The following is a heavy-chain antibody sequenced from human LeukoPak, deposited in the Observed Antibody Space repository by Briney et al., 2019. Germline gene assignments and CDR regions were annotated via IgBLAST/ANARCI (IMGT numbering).Heavy chain of an antibody. CDR1: GYSFTSYW. CDR2: TYPGDSDT. V-gene: IGHV5-51*01. Sequence: GESLKISCKGSGYSFTSYWIAWVRQMPGKGLEWMGITYPGDSDTRYSPSFQGQVTISADKSISTAYLQWSSLKASDTAMYYCARKGYCSSTRCYYGMDVWGKGTTVTVSS. D-gene: IGHD2-2*01. J-gene: IGHJ6*04. CDR3: ARKGYCSSTRCYYGMDV.